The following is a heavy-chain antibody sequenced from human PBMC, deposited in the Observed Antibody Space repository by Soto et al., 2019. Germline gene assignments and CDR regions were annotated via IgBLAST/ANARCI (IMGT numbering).Heavy chain of an antibody. J-gene: IGHJ6*03. Sequence: SETLSLTCTVSGGSISSYYWSWIRQPPGKGLEWIGYIYYSGSTNYNPSLKSRVTISVDTSKNQFSLKLSSVTAADTAVYYCARHGIRIFGVVPYYYYYMDVWGKGTTVTVSS. D-gene: IGHD3-3*01. V-gene: IGHV4-59*08. CDR3: ARHGIRIFGVVPYYYYYMDV. CDR2: IYYSGST. CDR1: GGSISSYY.